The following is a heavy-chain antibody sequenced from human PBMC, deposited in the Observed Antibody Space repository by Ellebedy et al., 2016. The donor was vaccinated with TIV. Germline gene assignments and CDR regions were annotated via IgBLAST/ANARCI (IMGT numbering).Heavy chain of an antibody. CDR3: ARGPYYYDSSGYFLQWFEP. CDR2: MNPDSGNT. V-gene: IGHV1-8*01. D-gene: IGHD3-22*01. J-gene: IGHJ5*02. CDR1: GYTFTSYD. Sequence: AASVKVSCKASGYTFTSYDINWVRQATGQGLEWMGWMNPDSGNTGYTPKFQGRVTMTRNTSISTAYMELSSLRSEDTAVYYCARGPYYYDSSGYFLQWFEPWGRGTLVTVSS.